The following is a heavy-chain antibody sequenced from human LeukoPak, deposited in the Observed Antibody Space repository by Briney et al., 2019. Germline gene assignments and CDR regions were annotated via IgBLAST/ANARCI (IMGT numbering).Heavy chain of an antibody. Sequence: EASVKVSCKASGYTFTSYYMHWVRQAPGQGREWMGIINPSGGSTSYAQKFQGRVTMTRDTSTSTVYMELRSLRSEDTAVYYCARSVIHLGMDVWGQGTTVTVSS. J-gene: IGHJ6*02. CDR1: GYTFTSYY. CDR3: ARSVIHLGMDV. D-gene: IGHD3-10*01. CDR2: INPSGGST. V-gene: IGHV1-46*01.